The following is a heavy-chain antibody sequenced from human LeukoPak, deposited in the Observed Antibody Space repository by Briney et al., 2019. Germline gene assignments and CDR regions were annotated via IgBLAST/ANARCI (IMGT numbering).Heavy chain of an antibody. Sequence: GESLKISCAASGFTFSDYYMSWIRQAPGKGLEWVSYISSSGNTIYYADSVKGRFTISRDNAKNSLFLQMNSLRAEDTAVYYCARDISGGIPNFDCWGQGTLVTVSS. J-gene: IGHJ4*02. CDR1: GFTFSDYY. CDR2: ISSSGNTI. D-gene: IGHD2-15*01. CDR3: ARDISGGIPNFDC. V-gene: IGHV3-11*01.